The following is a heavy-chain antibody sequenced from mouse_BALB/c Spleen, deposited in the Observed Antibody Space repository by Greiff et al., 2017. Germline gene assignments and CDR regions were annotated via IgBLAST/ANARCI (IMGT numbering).Heavy chain of an antibody. V-gene: IGHV2-9*02. CDR3: ARESLYGSPFAY. Sequence: QVQLQQSGPGLVAPSQSLSITCTVSGFSLTSYGVHWVRQPPGKGPEWLGVIWAGGSTNYNSALMSRLSISKDNSKSQVFLKMNSLQTDDTAMYYCARESLYGSPFAYWGQGTLVTVSA. CDR2: IWAGGST. J-gene: IGHJ3*01. CDR1: GFSLTSYG. D-gene: IGHD1-1*01.